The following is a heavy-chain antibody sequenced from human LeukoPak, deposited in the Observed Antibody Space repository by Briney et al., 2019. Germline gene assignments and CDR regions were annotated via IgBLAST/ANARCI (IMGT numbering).Heavy chain of an antibody. D-gene: IGHD3-16*01. CDR3: ARDRPFGGVLDFDY. V-gene: IGHV3-66*01. Sequence: GGSLRLSCAASGFTVSSNYMSWVRQAPGKGLEWVSVIYNDGSSYYADSVKGRFTISRDNSKNTLYLQMNSLRAEDTAVYYCARDRPFGGVLDFDYWGQGTLVTVSS. CDR2: IYNDGSS. CDR1: GFTVSSNY. J-gene: IGHJ4*02.